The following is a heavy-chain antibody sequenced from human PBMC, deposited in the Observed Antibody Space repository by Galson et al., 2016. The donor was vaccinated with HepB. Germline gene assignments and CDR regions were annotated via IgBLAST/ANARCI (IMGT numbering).Heavy chain of an antibody. J-gene: IGHJ4*02. V-gene: IGHV3-7*04. CDR3: ARAYQYNLDY. Sequence: SLRLSCAASGLTFSRFWMTWVRQAPGKGLEWVANINQDGSEKHYLDSVRGRFTISRDNAKNSLYLQMNSLRAEDTAVYFCARAYQYNLDYWGQGTLVTVSS. CDR2: INQDGSEK. D-gene: IGHD1-1*01. CDR1: GLTFSRFW.